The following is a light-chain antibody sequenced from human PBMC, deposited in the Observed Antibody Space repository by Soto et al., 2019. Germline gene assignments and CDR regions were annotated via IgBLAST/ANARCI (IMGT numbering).Light chain of an antibody. CDR2: ANN. V-gene: IGLV1-44*01. Sequence: QSVLTQPPSASGTPGQRVTISCSGSSSTIGGNTVNWYQQLPGTAPKLLIYANNNRPSGVPDRFSGSKSGTSASLAITGLQAEDEADYYCQSYDPTLNVVFGGGTKLTVL. CDR1: SSTIGGNT. CDR3: QSYDPTLNVV. J-gene: IGLJ2*01.